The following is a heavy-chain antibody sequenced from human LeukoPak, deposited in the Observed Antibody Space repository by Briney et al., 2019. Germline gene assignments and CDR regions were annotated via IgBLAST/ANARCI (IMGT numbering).Heavy chain of an antibody. Sequence: SVKVSCKASGGAFINYAFTWVRPAPGQGLAWMGRIIPMLDMTNYVQRFQGRVTITADKSTSTVYMELSSLRSEDTAVYYCATDLWRIRRSGMVERTDHQYGMDVWGQGTTVTVSS. V-gene: IGHV1-69*04. CDR2: IIPMLDMT. D-gene: IGHD3-3*01. J-gene: IGHJ6*02. CDR1: GGAFINYA. CDR3: ATDLWRIRRSGMVERTDHQYGMDV.